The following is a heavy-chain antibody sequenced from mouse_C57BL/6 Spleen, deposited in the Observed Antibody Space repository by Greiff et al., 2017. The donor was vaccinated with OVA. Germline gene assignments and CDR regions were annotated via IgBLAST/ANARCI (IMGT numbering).Heavy chain of an antibody. Sequence: QVQLKESGAELVRPGTSVKVSCKASGYAFTNYLIEWVKQRPGQGLEWIGVINPGSGGTNYNEKFKGKATLTADKSSSTAYMQLSSLTSEDSAVYFCARFYRYFDVWGTGTTVTVSS. CDR3: ARFYRYFDV. CDR1: GYAFTNYL. V-gene: IGHV1-54*01. CDR2: INPGSGGT. J-gene: IGHJ1*03.